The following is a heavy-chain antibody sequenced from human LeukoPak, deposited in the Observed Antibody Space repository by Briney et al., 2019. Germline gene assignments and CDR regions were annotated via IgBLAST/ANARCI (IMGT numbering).Heavy chain of an antibody. CDR1: GGSISSYY. J-gene: IGHJ4*02. CDR3: ARVEGGYDNFDY. D-gene: IGHD5-12*01. Sequence: SETLSLTCTVSGGSISSYYWSWIRQPPGKGLEWIGYIYYSGSTNYNPSLKSRVTISVDTSKNQFSLKLNSVTAADTAVYYCARVEGGYDNFDYWGQGTLVTVSS. CDR2: IYYSGST. V-gene: IGHV4-59*01.